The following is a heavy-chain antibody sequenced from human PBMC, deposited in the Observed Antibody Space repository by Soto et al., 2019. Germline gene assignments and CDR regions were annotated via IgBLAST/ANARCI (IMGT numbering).Heavy chain of an antibody. CDR1: GFTFSSYG. D-gene: IGHD4-4*01. CDR2: IWYDGSNK. J-gene: IGHJ6*03. Sequence: GGSLRLSCAASGFTFSSYGMHWVRQAPGKGLEWVAVIWYDGSNKYYADSVKGRFTISRDNSKNTLYLQMNSLRAEDTAVYYCARDKWDYSNTPLGDYYYYMDVWGKGTTVTVSS. V-gene: IGHV3-33*01. CDR3: ARDKWDYSNTPLGDYYYYMDV.